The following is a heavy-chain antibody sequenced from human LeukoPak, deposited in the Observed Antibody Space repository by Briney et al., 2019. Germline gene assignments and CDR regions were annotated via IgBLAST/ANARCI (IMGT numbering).Heavy chain of an antibody. CDR1: GFPFSTYG. Sequence: LGRSLKLSCVASGFPFSTYGMHWVRQAPGRGLEWVAVIWYDGSNKYYADSMKGRFTISRDNSKNTLYLQMNSLRAEDTAVYYCARAVGPFDYWGQGALVTVSS. V-gene: IGHV3-33*01. D-gene: IGHD1-26*01. J-gene: IGHJ4*02. CDR2: IWYDGSNK. CDR3: ARAVGPFDY.